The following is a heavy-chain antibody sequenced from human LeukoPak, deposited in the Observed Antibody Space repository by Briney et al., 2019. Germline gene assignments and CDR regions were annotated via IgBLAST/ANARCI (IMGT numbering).Heavy chain of an antibody. V-gene: IGHV3-48*03. CDR2: ISRGGFEI. J-gene: IGHJ5*02. CDR3: AKDVLTLIAAADTMYNWFDP. CDR1: GFTFSSHE. Sequence: GSLRLSCVGSGFTFSSHEMNWVRQAPGKGLEWLSFISRGGFEIHYAASVEGRFTISRDDAKNTLYLQMTSLRDEDTAVYYCAKDVLTLIAAADTMYNWFDPWGQGTLVTVSS. D-gene: IGHD6-13*01.